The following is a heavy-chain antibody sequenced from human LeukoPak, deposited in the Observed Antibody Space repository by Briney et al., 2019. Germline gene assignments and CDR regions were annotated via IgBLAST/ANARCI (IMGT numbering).Heavy chain of an antibody. J-gene: IGHJ6*02. D-gene: IGHD6-19*01. CDR3: ARLHSSGWYYYYGMDV. Sequence: ASVKVSCKASGYTFTSYYMHWVRQAPGQGLEWMGIINPSGGSTSYAQKFQGRVTMTRDTSTSTVYMELSSLRSEDTAVYYCARLHSSGWYYYYGMDVWGQGTTVTVSS. V-gene: IGHV1-46*01. CDR2: INPSGGST. CDR1: GYTFTSYY.